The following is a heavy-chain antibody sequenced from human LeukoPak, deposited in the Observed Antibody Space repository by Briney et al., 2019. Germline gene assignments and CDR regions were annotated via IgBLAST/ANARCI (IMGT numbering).Heavy chain of an antibody. J-gene: IGHJ3*02. Sequence: GGSLRLSCAASGFTFSSYSMNWVRQAPGKGLEWVSYISSSSSTIYYADSVKGRFTISRDNVKNSLYLQMNSLRAEDTAVYYCARDLSSGSVAFDIWGQGTMVTVSS. CDR2: ISSSSSTI. D-gene: IGHD6-19*01. V-gene: IGHV3-48*01. CDR3: ARDLSSGSVAFDI. CDR1: GFTFSSYS.